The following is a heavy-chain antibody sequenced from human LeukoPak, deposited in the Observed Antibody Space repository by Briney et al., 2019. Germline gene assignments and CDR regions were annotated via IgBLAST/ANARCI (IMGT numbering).Heavy chain of an antibody. J-gene: IGHJ6*02. CDR2: IIPIFGTA. CDR3: ARDVGSLQTSIAAAGTAGGASYGMDV. Sequence: SVKVSCKASGGTFSSYAISWVRQAPGQGLEWMGGIIPIFGTANYAQKFQGRVTMTRDTSTSTVYMELSSLRSEDTAVYYCARDVGSLQTSIAAAGTAGGASYGMDVWGQGTTVTVSS. CDR1: GGTFSSYA. V-gene: IGHV1-69*05. D-gene: IGHD6-13*01.